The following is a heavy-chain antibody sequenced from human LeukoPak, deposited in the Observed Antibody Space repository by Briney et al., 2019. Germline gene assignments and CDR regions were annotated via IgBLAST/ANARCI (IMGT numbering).Heavy chain of an antibody. V-gene: IGHV4-34*01. CDR3: ARGPRTYYDFWSGHSGYYYYGMDV. D-gene: IGHD3-3*01. CDR2: INHSGST. J-gene: IGHJ6*02. CDR1: GGSFSGYH. Sequence: SETLSLTCAVYGGSFSGYHWSWIRQPPGKGLEWIGEINHSGSTNYNPSLKSRVTISVDTSKNQFSLKLSSVTAADTAVYYCARGPRTYYDFWSGHSGYYYYGMDVWGQGTTVTVSS.